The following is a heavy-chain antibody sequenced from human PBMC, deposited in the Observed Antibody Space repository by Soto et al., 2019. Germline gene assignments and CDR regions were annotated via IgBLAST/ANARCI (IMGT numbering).Heavy chain of an antibody. CDR3: AKPRSSLQWPPFDP. CDR1: GFRFSSYS. Sequence: QVKLVESGGGVVQSGGSRRLSWEASGFRFSSYSIHWVRRAPGKGLVWVAVISSDGSSSDFADSVKGRFAISRDNSRKNTVYLQMNNLRPDDTAVYYCAKPRSSLQWPPFDPWGHGTLVTVSS. CDR2: ISSDGSSS. J-gene: IGHJ5*02. D-gene: IGHD6-19*01. V-gene: IGHV3-30*18.